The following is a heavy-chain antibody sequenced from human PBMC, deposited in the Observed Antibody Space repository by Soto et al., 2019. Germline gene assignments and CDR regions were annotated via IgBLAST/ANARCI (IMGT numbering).Heavy chain of an antibody. J-gene: IGHJ4*02. D-gene: IGHD5-18*01. CDR1: GYGFSNYW. CDR2: IFPRGSDT. CDR3: PRHLDTNATGNLFVDF. V-gene: IGHV5-51*01. Sequence: PGESLKISCEGSGYGFSNYWIGWVRQKSGKGLEWVGIIFPRGSDTKYNPSLQGQVSISADKSVATDYLQLSNLKPTDRAIYYCPRHLDTNATGNLFVDFWGQGTPVTISS.